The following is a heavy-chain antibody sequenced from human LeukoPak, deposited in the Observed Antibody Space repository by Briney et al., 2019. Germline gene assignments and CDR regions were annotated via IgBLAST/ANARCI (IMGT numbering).Heavy chain of an antibody. J-gene: IGHJ4*02. CDR1: GGSISPYY. V-gene: IGHV4-59*01. CDR2: ILYSGTTT. D-gene: IGHD1-1*01. CDR3: ARVGDWNDLVY. Sequence: SETLSLTCTVSGGSISPYYWSWIRQTPGKGLEWIGYILYSGTTTNYNPSLKGRVTISVDTSKNQFSLKLSSVTAADTAVYYCARVGDWNDLVYWGQGTLATVSS.